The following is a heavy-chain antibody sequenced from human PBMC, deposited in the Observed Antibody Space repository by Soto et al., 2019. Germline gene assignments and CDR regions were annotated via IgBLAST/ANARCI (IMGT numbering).Heavy chain of an antibody. CDR3: VRGVAIPGHPDN. Sequence: QVQLVQSGAEVRQPASSVKVSCKTSGGTFSSYAISWVRQAPGQGLEWMGGIVPIVDTSTYAQKFQGRVTIPADESTSPVYMELRSLRSVDTAVYSCVRGVAIPGHPDNWGQGTLVTVSS. CDR2: IVPIVDTS. D-gene: IGHD2-15*01. J-gene: IGHJ4*02. CDR1: GGTFSSYA. V-gene: IGHV1-69*12.